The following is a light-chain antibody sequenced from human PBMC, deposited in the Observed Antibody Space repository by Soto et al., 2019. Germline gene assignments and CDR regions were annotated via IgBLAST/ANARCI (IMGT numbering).Light chain of an antibody. CDR3: QQYGSSPRT. Sequence: EMVLTQSPGTLALSPGDRATLSCRASQSVSNDYVAWVQQKPGQAPRLLIYGESSRATGIPDRFSGSGSGTDLTLTISSLEPEDFAVYYCQQYGSSPRTFGQGTKVDIK. V-gene: IGKV3-20*01. CDR2: GES. J-gene: IGKJ1*01. CDR1: QSVSNDY.